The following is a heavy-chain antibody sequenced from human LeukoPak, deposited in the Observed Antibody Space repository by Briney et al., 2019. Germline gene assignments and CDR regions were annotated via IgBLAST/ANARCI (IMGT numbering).Heavy chain of an antibody. Sequence: ASVKVSCKASGYTFTSYYMHWVRQAPGQGLEWMGIINPSGGSTSYAQKFQGRVTMTRDTSTSTVYMELSRLRSEDTAVYYCAGEGGGGLEMATIGSDFDYWGQGTLVTVSS. CDR2: INPSGGST. V-gene: IGHV1-46*01. D-gene: IGHD5-24*01. CDR3: AGEGGGGLEMATIGSDFDY. J-gene: IGHJ4*02. CDR1: GYTFTSYY.